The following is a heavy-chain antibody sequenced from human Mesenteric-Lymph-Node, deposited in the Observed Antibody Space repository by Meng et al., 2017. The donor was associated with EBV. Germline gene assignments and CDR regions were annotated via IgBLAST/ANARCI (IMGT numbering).Heavy chain of an antibody. CDR1: GGSISSGGYY. J-gene: IGHJ4*02. V-gene: IGHV4-30-4*01. D-gene: IGHD6-19*01. CDR2: IYYSGST. CDR3: ARVEQWLLYFDY. Sequence: QVRLQESGPGLVKPSQTLSLTCAVSGGSISSGGYYWSWIRQPPGKGLEWIGYIYYSGSTYYNPSLKSRVTISVDTSKNQFSLKLSSVTAADTAVYYCARVEQWLLYFDYWGQGTLVTASS.